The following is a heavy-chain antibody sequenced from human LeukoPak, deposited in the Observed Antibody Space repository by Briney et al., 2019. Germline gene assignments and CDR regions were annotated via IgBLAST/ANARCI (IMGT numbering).Heavy chain of an antibody. J-gene: IGHJ4*02. V-gene: IGHV3-48*02. CDR2: ISSSSTM. CDR3: ARGGTSSSLAY. CDR1: GFTFSSYS. D-gene: IGHD4-23*01. Sequence: GGSLRLSCAASGFTFSSYSISWVRQAPGKGLEWVSYISSSSTMSYADSVKGRSTISRDNANNSLYLPMSSLRDADTAVYYCARGGTSSSLAYWGQGTLVTVSS.